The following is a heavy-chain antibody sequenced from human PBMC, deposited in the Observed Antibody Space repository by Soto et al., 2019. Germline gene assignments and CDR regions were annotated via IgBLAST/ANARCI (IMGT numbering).Heavy chain of an antibody. CDR2: IYYSGTT. D-gene: IGHD2-21*02. CDR1: GGSISTSNYY. CDR3: ATGVVPASRHTDCDC. J-gene: IGHJ4*02. Sequence: SETLSLTCTVSGGSISTSNYYWGWVRQPPGKGLNWIGNIYYSGTTYYNPSLKSRVTISVDTSKNQFSLKLNSVTAADTAVYYCATGVVPASRHTDCDCWGPGTLVTVSS. V-gene: IGHV4-39*01.